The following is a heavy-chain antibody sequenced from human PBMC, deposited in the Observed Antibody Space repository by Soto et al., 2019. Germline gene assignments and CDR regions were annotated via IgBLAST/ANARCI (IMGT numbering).Heavy chain of an antibody. Sequence: TLSLTGTVSGASISGFYWSWIRKSAGKGLEWIGRIYATGTTDYNPSLTSRVMMSVDTSKKQFSLKLRSVTAADTAVYYCVRDGTKTLRDWLDPWGQGISVTVSS. CDR1: GASISGFY. V-gene: IGHV4-4*07. CDR3: VRDGTKTLRDWLDP. CDR2: IYATGTT. J-gene: IGHJ5*02. D-gene: IGHD1-1*01.